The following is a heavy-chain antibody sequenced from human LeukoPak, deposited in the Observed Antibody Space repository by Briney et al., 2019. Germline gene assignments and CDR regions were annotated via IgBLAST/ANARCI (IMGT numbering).Heavy chain of an antibody. Sequence: ASVKVSCKVSGYTLTELSMHWVRQAPGKGLEWMGGFDPEDGETIYAQKFQGRVTMTEDTSTDTAYMELSSLRSEDTAVYYCATNYKDYYDSSGYYWVYWGQGTLVTVSS. CDR1: GYTLTELS. V-gene: IGHV1-24*01. CDR3: ATNYKDYYDSSGYYWVY. D-gene: IGHD3-22*01. CDR2: FDPEDGET. J-gene: IGHJ4*02.